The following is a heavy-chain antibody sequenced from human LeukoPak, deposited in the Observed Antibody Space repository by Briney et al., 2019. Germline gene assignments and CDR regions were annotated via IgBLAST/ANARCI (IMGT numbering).Heavy chain of an antibody. J-gene: IGHJ4*02. Sequence: GGTLRLSCAASGFTFSSYWMTWVRQAPGKGLEWVANIKQDGSKKSYVDSVKGRFTISRDNAKNSLYLQMNSLRADDTGVYYCASQPAAADVDYWGQGTLVTVSS. CDR1: GFTFSSYW. D-gene: IGHD2-2*01. CDR2: IKQDGSKK. V-gene: IGHV3-7*03. CDR3: ASQPAAADVDY.